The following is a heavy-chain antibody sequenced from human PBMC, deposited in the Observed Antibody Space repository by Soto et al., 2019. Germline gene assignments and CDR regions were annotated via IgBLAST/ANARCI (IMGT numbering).Heavy chain of an antibody. CDR1: GFTFSSYA. V-gene: IGHV3-64D*06. J-gene: IGHJ4*02. D-gene: IGHD2-15*01. CDR3: VKERFVVVYYFDY. CDR2: ISSNGGST. Sequence: GGSRRLSCSASGFTFSSYAMHWVRQAPGKGLEYVSAISSNGGSTYYADSVKGRFTISRDNSKTTLYLQMSSLRAEDTAVYYCVKERFVVVYYFDYWGQGTLVTVSS.